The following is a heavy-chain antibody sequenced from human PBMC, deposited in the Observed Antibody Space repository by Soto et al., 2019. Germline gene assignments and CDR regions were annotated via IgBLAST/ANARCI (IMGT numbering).Heavy chain of an antibody. Sequence: SETLSLTCGVSGDSISSNNWWNWVRQPPGKGLEWIGEIHHSGSTNYNPSLKSRVTISVDKSKNQFSLKLNSVTAADTAVYYCARARQYCSSSSCYLDPWGQGALVTVAS. CDR2: IHHSGST. V-gene: IGHV4-4*02. CDR3: ARARQYCSSSSCYLDP. CDR1: GDSISSNNW. D-gene: IGHD2-2*01. J-gene: IGHJ5*02.